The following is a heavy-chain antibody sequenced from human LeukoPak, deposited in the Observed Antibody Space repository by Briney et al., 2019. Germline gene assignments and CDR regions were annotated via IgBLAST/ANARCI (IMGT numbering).Heavy chain of an antibody. J-gene: IGHJ5*02. D-gene: IGHD6-19*01. CDR3: AMILAVCGTYRPRSFDP. CDR2: INHSGST. V-gene: IGHV4-34*01. CDR1: GRSLKCYF. Sequence: PSETLSLTCSVCGRSLKCYFWRWSRQPPGKGLEWIGEINHSGSTNYNPSLKSRVTISVDTSKNQFSLKLSSVTAADTAVYYCAMILAVCGTYRPRSFDPWGQGTLVTVSS.